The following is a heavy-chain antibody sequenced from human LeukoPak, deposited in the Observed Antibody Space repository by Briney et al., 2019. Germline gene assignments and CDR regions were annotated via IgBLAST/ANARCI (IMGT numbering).Heavy chain of an antibody. Sequence: SGTLSLTCAVSGGSISSSNWWSWVRQPPGKGLEWIGEIYHSGSTNYNPSLKSRVTISVDKSKNQFSLKLSSVTAADTAVYYCARGGLRFLEWLLVRDAFDIWGQGTMVTVSS. V-gene: IGHV4-4*02. CDR3: ARGGLRFLEWLLVRDAFDI. D-gene: IGHD3-3*01. J-gene: IGHJ3*02. CDR1: GGSISSSNW. CDR2: IYHSGST.